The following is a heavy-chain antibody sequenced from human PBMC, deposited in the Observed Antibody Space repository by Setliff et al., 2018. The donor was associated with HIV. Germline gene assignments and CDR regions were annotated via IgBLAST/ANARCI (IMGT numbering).Heavy chain of an antibody. D-gene: IGHD1-26*01. V-gene: IGHV3-30*03. Sequence: PGGSLRLSCAASGFRFRSYWMSWVRQAPGKGLEWVAVMSIHGNVITYADSVEGRFTISRDNSRNRLFLQMNSLRVEDTAVYYCARDPTVGSPDYFDFWGQGTLVTVSS. CDR3: ARDPTVGSPDYFDF. CDR2: MSIHGNVI. J-gene: IGHJ4*02. CDR1: GFRFRSYW.